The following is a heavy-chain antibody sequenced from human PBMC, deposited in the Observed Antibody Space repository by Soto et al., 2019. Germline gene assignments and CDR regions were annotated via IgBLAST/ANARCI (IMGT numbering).Heavy chain of an antibody. V-gene: IGHV3-23*01. Sequence: GGSLRLSCAASVFTFSSYGMTWVRQAPGKGLEWVSFSSATGAGTYYADSVKGRFTISRDNSKNTLYLQMTSLRADDTAVYYCAKDRRAGGNYGFYSDFWGQGALVTVSS. CDR2: SSATGAGT. J-gene: IGHJ4*02. D-gene: IGHD1-7*01. CDR1: VFTFSSYG. CDR3: AKDRRAGGNYGFYSDF.